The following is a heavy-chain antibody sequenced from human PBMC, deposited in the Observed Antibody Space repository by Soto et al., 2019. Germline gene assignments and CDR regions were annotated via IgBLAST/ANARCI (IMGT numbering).Heavy chain of an antibody. J-gene: IGHJ4*02. Sequence: QVQLVQSGAAVKEPGASVKVSCKASGYTFQNYHMHWVRQAPGQGLEWMGIIHPSGDTKTYAQRCQGRLAMTRDASTSTAYMELSSLTSEDTAVYFCARDLWGSWTVDYWGQGTGVTVSS. CDR3: ARDLWGSWTVDY. D-gene: IGHD3-16*01. V-gene: IGHV1-46*02. CDR2: IHPSGDTK. CDR1: GYTFQNYH.